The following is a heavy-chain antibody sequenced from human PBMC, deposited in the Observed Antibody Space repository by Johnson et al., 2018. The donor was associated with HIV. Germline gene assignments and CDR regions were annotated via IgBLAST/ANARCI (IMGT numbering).Heavy chain of an antibody. Sequence: QVQLVESGGGVVQPGRSLRLSCAASGFTFSSYGMHWVRQAPGKGLEWVAVISYDGSNKYYADSVKGRFTISRDNSKNTLYLQMNSLRAEDTAVYYCARDQTGVTTIWGQGTMVTVSP. J-gene: IGHJ3*02. CDR3: ARDQTGVTTI. CDR2: ISYDGSNK. CDR1: GFTFSSYG. V-gene: IGHV3-30*03. D-gene: IGHD7-27*01.